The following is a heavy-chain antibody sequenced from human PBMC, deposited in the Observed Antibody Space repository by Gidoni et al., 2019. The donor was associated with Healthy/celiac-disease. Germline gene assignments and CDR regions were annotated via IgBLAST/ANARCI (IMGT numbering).Heavy chain of an antibody. Sequence: QVQLQESGPGLVKSSETLSLTCIVAGGSMSSYYWTWIRQPPGKGLEWIGYIYSNEKLDYNPSLKGRITISVDTSRSQFSLKFNSVTAADTAVYYCARGRTYSYYWGQGTLVTVSS. CDR2: IYSNEKL. D-gene: IGHD2-21*01. CDR1: GGSMSSYY. J-gene: IGHJ4*02. CDR3: ARGRTYSYY. V-gene: IGHV4-59*01.